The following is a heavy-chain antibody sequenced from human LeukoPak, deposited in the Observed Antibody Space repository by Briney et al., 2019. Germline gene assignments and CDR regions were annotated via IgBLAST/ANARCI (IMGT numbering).Heavy chain of an antibody. V-gene: IGHV3-7*01. CDR1: GFTFSRYW. CDR3: VRDAD. Sequence: GGSLRLSCAASGFTFSRYWMSWVRQAPGKGLEWVANIKQDGSEKSYVDSVKGRFTISRDNAENSLSLQMNSLRADDTAVYYCVRDADWGQGTLVTVSS. CDR2: IKQDGSEK. J-gene: IGHJ4*02.